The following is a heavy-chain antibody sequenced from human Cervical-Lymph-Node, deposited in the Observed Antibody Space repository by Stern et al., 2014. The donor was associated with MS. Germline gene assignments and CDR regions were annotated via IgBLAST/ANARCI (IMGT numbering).Heavy chain of an antibody. CDR3: ARQTTAWASDV. CDR1: GYKFSIYW. Sequence: DVQLVESGAELIRPGESLKISCKGSGYKFSIYWIAWVRQMPGKDLEWMGIIYPGDSETRYSPSFQGQVTMSADKSTSTAYLQWSSLNASDTAMYFCARQTTAWASDVWGQGTLVTVSS. D-gene: IGHD1-14*01. V-gene: IGHV5-51*01. CDR2: IYPGDSET. J-gene: IGHJ4*02.